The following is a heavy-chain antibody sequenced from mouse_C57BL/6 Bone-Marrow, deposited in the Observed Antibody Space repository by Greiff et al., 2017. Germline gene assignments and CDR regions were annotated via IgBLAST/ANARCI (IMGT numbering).Heavy chain of an antibody. CDR1: GYTFTSYW. J-gene: IGHJ4*01. CDR3: EKEVTTRDYYAMDY. Sequence: QVQLQQPGAELVKPGASVKLSCKASGYTFTSYWMHWVKQRPGQGLEWIGEIDPYDSYTNYNQNFKGKATLTVDTSSSTAYMQHSSLTSEDSAVYYCEKEVTTRDYYAMDYWGQGTSVTVSS. V-gene: IGHV1-50*01. D-gene: IGHD2-2*01. CDR2: IDPYDSYT.